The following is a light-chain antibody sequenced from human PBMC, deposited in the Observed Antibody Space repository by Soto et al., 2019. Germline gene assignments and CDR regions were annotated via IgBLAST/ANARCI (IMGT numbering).Light chain of an antibody. Sequence: EIVLTQSPATLSLSPGERATLSCRASQSVSSYLAWYQQKPGQAPRLLIYDASNRATGIPARFSGSGSGTDFTLTIISLEPEDFAVYYCLQRSNWPTFGQGTKLEIQ. CDR3: LQRSNWPT. CDR1: QSVSSY. V-gene: IGKV3-11*01. J-gene: IGKJ2*01. CDR2: DAS.